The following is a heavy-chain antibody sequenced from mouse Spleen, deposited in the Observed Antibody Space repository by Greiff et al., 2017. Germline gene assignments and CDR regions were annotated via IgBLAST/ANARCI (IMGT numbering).Heavy chain of an antibody. Sequence: QVQLQQPGAELVKPGASVKLSCKASGYTFTSYWMQWVKQRPGQGLEWIGEIDPSDSYTNYNQKFKGKATLTVDTSSSTAYMQLSSLTSEDSAVYYCARKDYSNSWFAYWGQGTLVTVSA. V-gene: IGHV1-50*01. CDR3: ARKDYSNSWFAY. D-gene: IGHD2-5*01. CDR1: GYTFTSYW. J-gene: IGHJ3*01. CDR2: IDPSDSYT.